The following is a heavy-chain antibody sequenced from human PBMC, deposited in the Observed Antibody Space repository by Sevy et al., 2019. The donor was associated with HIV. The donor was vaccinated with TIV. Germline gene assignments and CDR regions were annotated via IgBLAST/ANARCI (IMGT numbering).Heavy chain of an antibody. CDR3: AKARYSSSWWGIDY. J-gene: IGHJ4*02. D-gene: IGHD6-13*01. CDR1: GFTFSSYA. CDR2: ISGSGGST. V-gene: IGHV3-23*01. Sequence: GGSLRLSCAASGFTFSSYAMSWVRQAPGKGLEWVSAISGSGGSTYYAHSVKGRFTISRDNSKNTLYLQMNSLRAEDTAVYYCAKARYSSSWWGIDYWGQGTLVTVSS.